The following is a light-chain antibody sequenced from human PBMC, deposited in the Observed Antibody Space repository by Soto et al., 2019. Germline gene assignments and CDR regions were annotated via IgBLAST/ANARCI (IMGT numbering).Light chain of an antibody. Sequence: ELVLTQSPGTLSLSPGERATLSCRASQSVRNNSLAWYQQQPGQAPRLLIFGASSKTTGIPDRFTGSGSGADFSLTISRLEPEDSAVYFCHHYGYGADTFGQGTKVEIK. V-gene: IGKV3-20*01. CDR3: HHYGYGADT. CDR1: QSVRNNS. CDR2: GAS. J-gene: IGKJ2*01.